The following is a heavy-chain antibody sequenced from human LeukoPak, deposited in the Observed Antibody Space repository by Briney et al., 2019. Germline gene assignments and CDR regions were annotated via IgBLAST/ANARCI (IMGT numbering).Heavy chain of an antibody. Sequence: SETLSLTCTVSGGSVSSGSYYWSWIRQPPGKGLEWIGYIYYSGSTNYNPSLKSRVTISVDTSKNQPSLKLSSVTAADTAVYYCAINYYDSSGYYNWGQGTLVTVSS. CDR3: AINYYDSSGYYN. J-gene: IGHJ4*02. D-gene: IGHD3-22*01. V-gene: IGHV4-61*01. CDR1: GGSVSSGSYY. CDR2: IYYSGST.